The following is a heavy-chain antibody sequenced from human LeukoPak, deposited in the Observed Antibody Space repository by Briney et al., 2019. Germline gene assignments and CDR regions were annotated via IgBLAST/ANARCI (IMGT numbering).Heavy chain of an antibody. J-gene: IGHJ5*02. Sequence: GGSLRLSCAASGSTFSSYAMSLVRQAPGKGLEWVSGISGSGGSTYYADSVKGRFTISRDNSKNTLYLRMNSLRAEDTAVYYCAKDASGSYYNGWFDPWGQGTLVTVSS. CDR3: AKDASGSYYNGWFDP. CDR2: ISGSGGST. D-gene: IGHD1-26*01. V-gene: IGHV3-23*01. CDR1: GSTFSSYA.